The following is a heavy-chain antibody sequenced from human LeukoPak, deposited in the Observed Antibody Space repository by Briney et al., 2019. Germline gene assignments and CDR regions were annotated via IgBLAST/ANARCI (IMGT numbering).Heavy chain of an antibody. CDR2: IRSKANTYAT. CDR3: TRRRCSSTSCYGGYYGMDV. J-gene: IGHJ6*04. V-gene: IGHV3-73*01. D-gene: IGHD2-2*01. Sequence: PGGSLRLSCAASGFTFSGSAMHWVRQASGKGLEWVGRIRSKANTYATAYAASVKGRFTISRDDSKNTAYLQMNSLKTEDTAVYYCTRRRCSSTSCYGGYYGMDVWGKGTRSPSPQ. CDR1: GFTFSGSA.